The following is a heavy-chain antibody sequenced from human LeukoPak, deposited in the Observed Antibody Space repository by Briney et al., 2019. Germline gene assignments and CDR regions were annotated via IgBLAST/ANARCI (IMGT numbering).Heavy chain of an antibody. V-gene: IGHV4-34*01. CDR3: ARHQNWRAGGFDY. CDR1: GGSFSGYY. Sequence: PSETLSLTCAVYGGSFSGYYWSWIRQPPGKGLEWIGEINHSGSTNYNPSLKSRVTISVDTSKNQFSLKLSSVTAADTAVYYCARHQNWRAGGFDYWGQGTLVTVSS. D-gene: IGHD3-16*01. J-gene: IGHJ4*02. CDR2: INHSGST.